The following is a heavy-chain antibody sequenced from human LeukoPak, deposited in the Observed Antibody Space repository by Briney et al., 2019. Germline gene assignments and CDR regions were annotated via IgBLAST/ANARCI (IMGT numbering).Heavy chain of an antibody. Sequence: PGGSLRLSCAASGFTFSSYWMSWVRQAPGKGLEWVANIKQDGSEKYYVDSVKGRFTISRDNAKNSLYLQMNSLRAEDTAVYYCARDREGDGYNFYFYYYYGMDVWGQGTTVTVSS. CDR2: IKQDGSEK. V-gene: IGHV3-7*01. D-gene: IGHD5-24*01. CDR1: GFTFSSYW. CDR3: ARDREGDGYNFYFYYYYGMDV. J-gene: IGHJ6*02.